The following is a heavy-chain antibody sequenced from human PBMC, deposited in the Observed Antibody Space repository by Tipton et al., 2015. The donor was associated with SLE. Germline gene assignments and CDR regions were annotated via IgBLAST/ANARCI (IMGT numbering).Heavy chain of an antibody. V-gene: IGHV3-74*01. D-gene: IGHD4-11*01. CDR1: GFTFSSYW. J-gene: IGHJ6*02. CDR2: INSDGSST. Sequence: SLRLSCAASGFTFSSYWMHWVRQAPGKGLVWVSRINSDGSSTSYADSVKGRFTISRDNAKNTLYLQMNSLRAEDTAVYYCARVDYSNFLPYYYYGMDVWGQGTTVTVS. CDR3: ARVDYSNFLPYYYYGMDV.